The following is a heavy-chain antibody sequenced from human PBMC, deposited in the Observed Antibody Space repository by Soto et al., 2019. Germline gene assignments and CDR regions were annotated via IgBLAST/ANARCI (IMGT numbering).Heavy chain of an antibody. V-gene: IGHV4-39*01. CDR2: VYYSGST. CDR3: ASTYYDFWSGYYYFDY. J-gene: IGHJ4*02. Sequence: QLQLQESGPGLVKPSETLSLTCTVSGGSISSSSYYWGWIRQPPGKGLEWIGSVYYSGSTYYNPSLKSRVTLSVDTSKNQFSLKLSSVTAADTAVYYCASTYYDFWSGYYYFDYWGQGTLVTVSS. CDR1: GGSISSSSYY. D-gene: IGHD3-3*01.